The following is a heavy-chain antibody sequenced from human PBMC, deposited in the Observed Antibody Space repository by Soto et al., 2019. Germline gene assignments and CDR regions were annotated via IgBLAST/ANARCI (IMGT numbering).Heavy chain of an antibody. CDR1: GYSISSGYY. CDR2: IYHGGST. Sequence: SETLSLTCAVSGYSISSGYYWGWLRQPPGKGLEWIGIIYHGGSTYYNPSLNSRVTLSIDMTNNHVSLILNSVTAADTAVYYCARVGPWVPYYYDSSPYTFENWFDPWGQGTLVTVSS. D-gene: IGHD3-22*01. CDR3: ARVGPWVPYYYDSSPYTFENWFDP. J-gene: IGHJ5*02. V-gene: IGHV4-38-2*01.